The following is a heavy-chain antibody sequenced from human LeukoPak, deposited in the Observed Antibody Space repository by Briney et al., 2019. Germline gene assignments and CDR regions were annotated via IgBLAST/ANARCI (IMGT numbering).Heavy chain of an antibody. Sequence: SETLSLTCTVSGGFISSRYWSWNRQPPGKGREWIGYILYSGSTNHNHSLKSRFTISVDTSKNQFSLKLRSVTAADTAVYYCARGDFYCSSTSCYYNYRDVWGKGTTVTVSS. CDR1: GGFISSRY. D-gene: IGHD2-2*01. V-gene: IGHV4-59*11. J-gene: IGHJ6*03. CDR2: ILYSGST. CDR3: ARGDFYCSSTSCYYNYRDV.